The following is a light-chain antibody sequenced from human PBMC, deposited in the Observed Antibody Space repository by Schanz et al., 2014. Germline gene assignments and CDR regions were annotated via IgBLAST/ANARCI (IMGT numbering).Light chain of an antibody. J-gene: IGKJ2*03. V-gene: IGKV3-20*01. CDR1: QSVSSQ. CDR3: QQYGTSSMYS. CDR2: AAS. Sequence: EIVLTQSPGTLSLSPGERVTLSCRASQSVSSQLAWYQQQPGQAPRLLIYAASSRATGIPDRFSGSGSGTDFTLTISRLEPEDFAVYYCQQYGTSSMYSFGQGTKVEIK.